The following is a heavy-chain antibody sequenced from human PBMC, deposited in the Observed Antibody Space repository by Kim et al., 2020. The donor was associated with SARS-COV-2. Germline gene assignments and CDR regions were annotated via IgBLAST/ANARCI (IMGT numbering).Heavy chain of an antibody. D-gene: IGHD5-12*01. V-gene: IGHV5-51*01. CDR3: ARRLSDGYGTRSDY. Sequence: SPSFQGQVTISADKSISTAYLQWSSLKASDTAMYYCARRLSDGYGTRSDYWGQGTLVTVSS. J-gene: IGHJ4*02.